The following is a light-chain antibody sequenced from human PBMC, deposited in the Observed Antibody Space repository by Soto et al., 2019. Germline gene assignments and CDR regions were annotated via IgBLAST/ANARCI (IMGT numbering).Light chain of an antibody. Sequence: VMTQSPATLSLSPGESATLSCRAGQGVTTNFAWYQQKSGQSPRILIYDVSIRATGVPARLSATGSETDLNLTISGLQSEDSAVYFCQKYNNWPFSFGQGTRLEIK. J-gene: IGKJ5*01. CDR1: QGVTTN. CDR3: QKYNNWPFS. CDR2: DVS. V-gene: IGKV3-15*01.